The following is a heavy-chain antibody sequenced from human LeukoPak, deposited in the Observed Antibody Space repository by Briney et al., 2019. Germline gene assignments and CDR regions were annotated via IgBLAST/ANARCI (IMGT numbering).Heavy chain of an antibody. CDR2: TIPIFGTA. Sequence: VASVKVSCKASGGTFSSYAISWVRQAPGQGLEWMGRTIPIFGTANYAQKFQGRVTITTDESTSTAYMELSSLRSEDTAVYYCARGGDGYNYGYWGQGTLVTVSS. J-gene: IGHJ4*02. V-gene: IGHV1-69*05. CDR3: ARGGDGYNYGY. D-gene: IGHD5-24*01. CDR1: GGTFSSYA.